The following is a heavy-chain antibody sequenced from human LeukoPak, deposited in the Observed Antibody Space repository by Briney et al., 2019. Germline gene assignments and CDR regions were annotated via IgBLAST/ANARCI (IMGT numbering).Heavy chain of an antibody. Sequence: PGGSLRLSCTASGFTFGDYAMSWVRQAPGKGLKWVGFIRSKAYGGTTEYAASVKGRFTISRDDSKSIAYLQMNSLKTEDTAVYYCTRGYSYGYVIDYWGQGTLVTVSS. V-gene: IGHV3-49*04. CDR1: GFTFGDYA. D-gene: IGHD5-18*01. CDR3: TRGYSYGYVIDY. CDR2: IRSKAYGGTT. J-gene: IGHJ4*02.